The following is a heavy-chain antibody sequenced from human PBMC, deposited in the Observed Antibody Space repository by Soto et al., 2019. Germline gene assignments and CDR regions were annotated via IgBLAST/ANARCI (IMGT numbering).Heavy chain of an antibody. J-gene: IGHJ4*02. CDR3: ARDPSTGYADY. CDR1: GFTFRKYA. Sequence: GGSLRLSCAASGFTFRKYAMNWVRQAPGKGLEWVSSISDSGATTYYSESVKGRFTISRDNSKNTLYLQMNSLRAEDTALYYCARDPSTGYADYWGQGTLVTVSS. V-gene: IGHV3-23*01. CDR2: ISDSGATT. D-gene: IGHD3-9*01.